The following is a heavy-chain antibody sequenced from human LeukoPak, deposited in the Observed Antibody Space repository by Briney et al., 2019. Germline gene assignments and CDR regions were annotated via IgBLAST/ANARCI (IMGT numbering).Heavy chain of an antibody. D-gene: IGHD3-22*01. J-gene: IGHJ4*02. V-gene: IGHV1-2*02. CDR3: ARNYYDSTPGLY. CDR1: GYTFTGYY. Sequence: ASVKVPCKASGYTFTGYYMHWVRQAPGQGLEWMGWINPNSGGTNYAQKFQGRVTMTRDTSISTAYMELSRLRSDDTAVYYCARNYYDSTPGLYWGQGTLVTVSS. CDR2: INPNSGGT.